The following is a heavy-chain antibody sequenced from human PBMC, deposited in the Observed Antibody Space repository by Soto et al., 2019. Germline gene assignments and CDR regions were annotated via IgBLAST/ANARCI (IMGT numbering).Heavy chain of an antibody. CDR3: ARLPTDDDYYYGMDV. CDR2: IYPGDSDT. J-gene: IGHJ6*02. D-gene: IGHD4-4*01. Sequence: GESLKISCKGSGYSFTSYWIGWVRQMPGKGLEWMGIIYPGDSDTRYSPSFQGQVTISADKSISTAYLQWSSLKASDTAMYYCARLPTDDDYYYGMDVWGQGTTVTVSS. V-gene: IGHV5-51*01. CDR1: GYSFTSYW.